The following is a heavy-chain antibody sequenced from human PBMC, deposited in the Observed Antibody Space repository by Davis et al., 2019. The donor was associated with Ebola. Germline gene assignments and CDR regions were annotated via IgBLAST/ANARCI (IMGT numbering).Heavy chain of an antibody. D-gene: IGHD2/OR15-2a*01. CDR3: VKGSSNIWFDI. Sequence: GESLKISCAASGFTFSSYAMSWVRQAPGKGLEWVSTFGTGGDTYYADSVKGRFAISRDNSRGTLYLQMNSLRVEDSAIYYCVKGSSNIWFDIWGQGTLVTVSS. V-gene: IGHV3-23*01. CDR1: GFTFSSYA. J-gene: IGHJ3*02. CDR2: FGTGGDT.